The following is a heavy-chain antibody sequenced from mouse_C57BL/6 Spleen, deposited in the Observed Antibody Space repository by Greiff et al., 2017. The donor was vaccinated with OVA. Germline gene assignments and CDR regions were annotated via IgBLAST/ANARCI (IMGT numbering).Heavy chain of an antibody. V-gene: IGHV5-4*01. Sequence: EVKVVESGGGLVKPGGSLKLSCAASGFTFSSYAMSWVRQTPEKRLEWVATISDGGSYTYYPDNVKGRFTISRDNAKNNLYLQMSHLKSEDTAMYYCARDRTAQATCFAYWGQGTLVTVSA. CDR3: ARDRTAQATCFAY. CDR2: ISDGGSYT. CDR1: GFTFSSYA. D-gene: IGHD3-2*02. J-gene: IGHJ3*01.